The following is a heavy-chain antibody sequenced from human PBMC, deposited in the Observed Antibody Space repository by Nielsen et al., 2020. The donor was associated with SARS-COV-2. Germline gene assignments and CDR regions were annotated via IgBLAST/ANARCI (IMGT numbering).Heavy chain of an antibody. J-gene: IGHJ6*02. CDR3: ARDSSGWYALTTYYYYGMDV. V-gene: IGHV3-48*03. Sequence: GGSLRLSCAASGFTFSSFEMNWVRQAPGKGLELVSHISSSGSTIYYADSVKGRFTISRDNAKNSLSLQMNSLRAEDTAVYYCARDSSGWYALTTYYYYGMDVWGQGTTVTVSS. CDR2: ISSSGSTI. CDR1: GFTFSSFE. D-gene: IGHD6-19*01.